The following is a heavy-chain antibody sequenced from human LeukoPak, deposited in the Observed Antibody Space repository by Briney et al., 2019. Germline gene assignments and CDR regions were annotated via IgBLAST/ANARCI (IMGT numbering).Heavy chain of an antibody. CDR3: AREGGPYRPLDY. J-gene: IGHJ4*02. CDR1: GGSITQTNY. V-gene: IGHV4-4*02. Sequence: SETLSLTCDVSGGSITQTNYWTWLRQPPGKGLEWIGEVNLQDSTNYNPSLMRRVAISVDTSANHVSLQLTSVTAADTAVYYCAREGGPYRPLDYSGQGTLVTVSS. CDR2: VNLQDST.